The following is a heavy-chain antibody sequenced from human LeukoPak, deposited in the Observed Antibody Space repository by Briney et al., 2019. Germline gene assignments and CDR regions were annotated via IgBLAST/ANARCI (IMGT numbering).Heavy chain of an antibody. CDR1: GLTFSSHW. D-gene: IGHD3-10*02. CDR2: ITNDGSST. J-gene: IGHJ4*02. CDR3: AKELDTMFFDY. V-gene: IGHV3-74*01. Sequence: PGGSLRLSCAASGLTFSSHWMHWVRQAPGKELVWVSRITNDGSSTTYADSVRGRFTISRDSGRKSVYLQMNSPTTDDTAFYFCAKELDTMFFDYWGQGALVTVSS.